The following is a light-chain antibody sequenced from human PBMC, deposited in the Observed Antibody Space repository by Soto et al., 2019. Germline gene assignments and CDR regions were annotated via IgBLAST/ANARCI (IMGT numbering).Light chain of an antibody. V-gene: IGKV3D-20*02. CDR1: QSVSSNY. CDR2: DAS. J-gene: IGKJ5*01. CDR3: QQRSNWPPEIT. Sequence: EIVLTHSPGTLSLSPCDRATLSFSASQSVSSNYLAWYQQRAGQAPRLLIYDASSRATGITDRFSGSGSGTDFTLTITRLEPEDFALYYCQQRSNWPPEITFGQGTRLEIK.